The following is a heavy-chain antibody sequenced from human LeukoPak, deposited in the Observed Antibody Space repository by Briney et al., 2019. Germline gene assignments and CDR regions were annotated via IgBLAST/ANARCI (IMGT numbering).Heavy chain of an antibody. V-gene: IGHV3-49*03. CDR3: TRTYSSGSYYFDY. J-gene: IGHJ4*02. CDR1: GFTFGDYA. Sequence: SGGSLRLSCTASGFTFGDYAMSWFRQAPGKGLEWVGFIRSKAYGWTTEYAASVKGRFTISRDDSKSIAYLQMNSLKTGDTAVYYCTRTYSSGSYYFDYWGQGTLVTVSS. D-gene: IGHD6-19*01. CDR2: IRSKAYGWTT.